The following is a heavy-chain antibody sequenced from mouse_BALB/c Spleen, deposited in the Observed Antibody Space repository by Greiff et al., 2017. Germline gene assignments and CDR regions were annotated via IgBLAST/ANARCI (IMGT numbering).Heavy chain of an antibody. Sequence: EVKVEESGGGLVQPGGSMKLSCVASGFTFSNYWMNWVRQSPEKGLEWVAEIRLKSNNYATHYAESVKGRFTISRDDSKSSVYLQMNNLRAEDTGIYYCTRRDYDGVAYWGQGTLVTVS. J-gene: IGHJ3*01. V-gene: IGHV6-6*02. D-gene: IGHD2-4*01. CDR1: GFTFSNYW. CDR2: IRLKSNNYAT. CDR3: TRRDYDGVAY.